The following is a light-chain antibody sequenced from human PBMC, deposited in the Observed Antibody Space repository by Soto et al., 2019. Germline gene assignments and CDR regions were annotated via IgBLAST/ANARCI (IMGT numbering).Light chain of an antibody. J-gene: IGLJ1*01. Sequence: QPASVSGSPGQSIAISCTGTSSNIGSYNYVSWYQQHPGKAPKLMIYDVSNRPSGVSDRFSGSKSGNTASLTISGLQAEDEADYYCISYTSSSTDVFGTGTKVTVL. CDR1: SSNIGSYNY. V-gene: IGLV2-14*01. CDR2: DVS. CDR3: ISYTSSSTDV.